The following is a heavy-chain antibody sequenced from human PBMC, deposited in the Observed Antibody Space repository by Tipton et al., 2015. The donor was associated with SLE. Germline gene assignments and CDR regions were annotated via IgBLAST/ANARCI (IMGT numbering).Heavy chain of an antibody. J-gene: IGHJ4*02. V-gene: IGHV4-39*01. D-gene: IGHD3-22*01. CDR1: GGSISSSSYY. CDR2: IYYSGST. CDR3: ARHDYDDNGYYMHYFDY. Sequence: LRLSCTVSGGSISSSSYYWGWIRQPPGKGLEWIGSIYYSGSTYYNPSLKSRVTISVDTSKNQFSLKLSSVTAADTAVYYCARHDYDDNGYYMHYFDYWGQGTLVTVSS.